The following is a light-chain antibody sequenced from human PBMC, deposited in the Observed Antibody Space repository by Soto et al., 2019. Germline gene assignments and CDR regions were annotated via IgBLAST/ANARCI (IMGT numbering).Light chain of an antibody. V-gene: IGKV1-39*01. Sequence: DLPMTQSPSSLSASVGDSVTISCRASQNINKNLNWYQQKSGKAPSLLIYDSSTFQSGVPSRFSGSGSGTEFTLAITNLQPEDFASYYCQQSFHTPYTFGQGTKLEI. CDR3: QQSFHTPYT. CDR1: QNINKN. CDR2: DSS. J-gene: IGKJ2*01.